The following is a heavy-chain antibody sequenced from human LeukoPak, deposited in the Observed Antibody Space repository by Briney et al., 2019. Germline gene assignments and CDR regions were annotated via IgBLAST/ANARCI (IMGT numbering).Heavy chain of an antibody. CDR3: ARATYCSSTSCYILIDY. CDR1: GYTFTGYY. CDR2: INPNSGGT. V-gene: IGHV1-2*02. Sequence: ASVKVSCKASGYTFTGYYMHWVRQAPGQGLEWMGWINPNSGGTNYAQKFQGRVTMTRDTSTSTVYMELSSLRSEDTAVYYCARATYCSSTSCYILIDYWGQGTLVTVSS. J-gene: IGHJ4*02. D-gene: IGHD2-2*02.